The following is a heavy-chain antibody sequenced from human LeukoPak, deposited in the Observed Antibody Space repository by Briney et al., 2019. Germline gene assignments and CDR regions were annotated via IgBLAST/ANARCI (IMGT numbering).Heavy chain of an antibody. J-gene: IGHJ6*03. CDR2: IKQDGSEK. CDR1: GFTFSSYW. Sequence: GGSLRLSCAASGFTFSSYWMSWVRQAPGKGLEWVANIKQDGSEKYYVDSVEGRFTISRDNAKNSLYLQMNSLRAEDTAVYYCARSPLITIFGVVIPNYYYYYMDVWGKGTTVTVSS. D-gene: IGHD3-3*01. V-gene: IGHV3-7*01. CDR3: ARSPLITIFGVVIPNYYYYYMDV.